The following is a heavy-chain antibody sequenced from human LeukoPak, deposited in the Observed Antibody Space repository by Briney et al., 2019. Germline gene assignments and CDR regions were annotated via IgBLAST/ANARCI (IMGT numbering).Heavy chain of an antibody. CDR1: GFTFSSYS. D-gene: IGHD3-3*01. CDR3: ATGARDYDFWSGPEYYMDV. Sequence: GGSLRLSCAASGFTFSSYSMNWVRQAPGKGLEWVSSISSSSSYIYYADSVKGRFTISRDNAKNSLYLQMNSLRAEDTAVYYCATGARDYDFWSGPEYYMDVWGKGTTVTVSS. CDR2: ISSSSSYI. J-gene: IGHJ6*03. V-gene: IGHV3-21*01.